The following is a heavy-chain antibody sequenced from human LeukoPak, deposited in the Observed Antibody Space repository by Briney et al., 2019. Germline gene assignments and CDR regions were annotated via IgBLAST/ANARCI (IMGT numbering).Heavy chain of an antibody. CDR3: ARAPHSGYDYNLGY. D-gene: IGHD5-12*01. CDR2: ISAYNGNT. J-gene: IGHJ4*02. CDR1: GYTFTNYG. V-gene: IGHV1-18*01. Sequence: ASVKVSFKASGYTFTNYGISWVRQAAGQGREWMGWISAYNGNTKYAQKLQGRVTITTDTSTSTAYMELRSLRSDDTAVYYCARAPHSGYDYNLGYWGQGTLVTVSS.